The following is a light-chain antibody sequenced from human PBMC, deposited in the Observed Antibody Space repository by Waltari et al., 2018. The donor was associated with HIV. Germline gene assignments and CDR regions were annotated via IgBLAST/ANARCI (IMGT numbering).Light chain of an antibody. J-gene: IGLJ1*01. CDR3: CSYAGAYTYV. CDR1: SSDIGYFDY. CDR2: EVN. Sequence: QSALTQPRSVSGSPGQSVTISCTGTSSDIGYFDYVSWCQQYPGKAPQVIIYEVNQRPSGVPDRFTGSKSGITASLTISGLQGEDEADYYCCSYAGAYTYVFGTGTKVNVL. V-gene: IGLV2-11*01.